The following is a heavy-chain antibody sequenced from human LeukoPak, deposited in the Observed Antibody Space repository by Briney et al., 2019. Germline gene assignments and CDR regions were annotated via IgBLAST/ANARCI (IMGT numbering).Heavy chain of an antibody. J-gene: IGHJ6*02. CDR2: ISWNSGSI. D-gene: IGHD6-13*01. CDR3: AKDRIAAAGGVYGMDV. Sequence: GGSLRLCCAASGFTFDDYAMHWVRQAPGKGLEWVSGISWNSGSIGYADSVKGRFTISRDNAKNSLYLQMNSLRAEDTALYYCAKDRIAAAGGVYGMDVWGQGTTVTVSS. CDR1: GFTFDDYA. V-gene: IGHV3-9*01.